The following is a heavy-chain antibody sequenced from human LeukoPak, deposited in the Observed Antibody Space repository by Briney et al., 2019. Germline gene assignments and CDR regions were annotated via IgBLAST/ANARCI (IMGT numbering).Heavy chain of an antibody. Sequence: GGSLRLSCAASGFTFSSYEMNWVHQAPGKGLEWVSYISSSGSTIYYADSVKGRFTISRDNAKNSLYLQMNSLRAEDTAVYYCAREGASLGYYFDYWGQGTLVTVSS. D-gene: IGHD4/OR15-4a*01. CDR3: AREGASLGYYFDY. CDR2: ISSSGSTI. J-gene: IGHJ4*02. CDR1: GFTFSSYE. V-gene: IGHV3-48*03.